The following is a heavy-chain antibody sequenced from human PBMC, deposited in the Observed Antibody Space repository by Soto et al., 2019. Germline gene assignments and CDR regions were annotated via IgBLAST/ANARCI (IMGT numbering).Heavy chain of an antibody. CDR2: IYYSGST. J-gene: IGHJ4*02. CDR1: GGSISSSSYY. CDR3: ARHERISSGWSFDY. V-gene: IGHV4-39*01. Sequence: QLQLQESGPGLVKPSETLSLTCTVSGGSISSSSYYWGWIRQPPGKGLEWIGSIYYSGSTSYNQSLKRRVPISVDTSKNQFSLKLSSVTAADTAVYYCARHERISSGWSFDYWGQGTLVTVSS. D-gene: IGHD6-19*01.